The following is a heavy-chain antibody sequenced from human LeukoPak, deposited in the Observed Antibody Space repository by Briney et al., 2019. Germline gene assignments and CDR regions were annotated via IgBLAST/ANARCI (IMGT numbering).Heavy chain of an antibody. J-gene: IGHJ3*02. Sequence: GASVKVSCKASGYTFTGYYMHWVRQAPGQGLVWMGWINPNSGGTNYAQKFQGWVTMTRDTSISTAYMELSRLRSDDTAVYYCARSDIGSSWYDDAFDIWGQGTMVTVSS. V-gene: IGHV1-2*04. CDR2: INPNSGGT. D-gene: IGHD6-13*01. CDR1: GYTFTGYY. CDR3: ARSDIGSSWYDDAFDI.